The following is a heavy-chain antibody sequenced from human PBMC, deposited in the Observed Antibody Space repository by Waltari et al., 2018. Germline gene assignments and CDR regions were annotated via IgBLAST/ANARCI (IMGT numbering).Heavy chain of an antibody. Sequence: QVQLVQSGAEVKKPGASVKVSCKASGYTFTSYDINWVRQANGQGLEWMGWMNPNSGNTGYAQKFQGRVTMTRNTSISTAYMELSSLRSEDTAVYYCARGTIGPIPDVYYYYYMDVWGKGTTVTVSS. CDR2: MNPNSGNT. CDR1: GYTFTSYD. D-gene: IGHD3-3*01. CDR3: ARGTIGPIPDVYYYYYMDV. J-gene: IGHJ6*03. V-gene: IGHV1-8*01.